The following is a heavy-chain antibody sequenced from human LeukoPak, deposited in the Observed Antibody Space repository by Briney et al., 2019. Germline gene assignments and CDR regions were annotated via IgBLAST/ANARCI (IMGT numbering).Heavy chain of an antibody. CDR1: GGSFSGYY. V-gene: IGHV4-34*01. Sequence: PSETLSLTCAVYGGSFSGYYWSWIRQPPGKGLEWIGEINHSGSTSYNPSLKSRVTISVDTSKNQFSLKLSSVTAADTAVYYCKVVVPAAIRDYWGQGTLVTVSS. J-gene: IGHJ4*02. D-gene: IGHD2-2*02. CDR2: INHSGST. CDR3: KVVVPAAIRDY.